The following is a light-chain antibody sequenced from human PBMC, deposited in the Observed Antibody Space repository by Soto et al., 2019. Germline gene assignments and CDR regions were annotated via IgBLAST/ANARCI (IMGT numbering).Light chain of an antibody. V-gene: IGLV3-21*02. J-gene: IGLJ3*02. Sequence: SSELTQPPSVSVAPGQTAMITCGGDNIGDHSVHWYQQQPGQAPVLVVSDDSDRPSGIPERISGSNSGYTATLTISRVEDGDEADYHCQVWDSSSDHWVFGGGTKLTVL. CDR2: DDS. CDR1: NIGDHS. CDR3: QVWDSSSDHWV.